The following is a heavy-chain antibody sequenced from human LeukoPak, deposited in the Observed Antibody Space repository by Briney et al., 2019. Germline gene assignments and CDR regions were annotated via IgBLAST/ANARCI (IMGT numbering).Heavy chain of an antibody. V-gene: IGHV4-30-2*01. D-gene: IGHD6-13*01. CDR3: ARDSIAAAGYFDY. CDR1: GASISSGGYY. CDR2: IYHSGST. Sequence: PSQTLSLTCTVSGASISSGGYYWSWIRQPPGKGLEWTGYIYHSGSTYYNPSLKSRVTISVDRSKNQFSLKLSSVTAADTAVYYCARDSIAAAGYFDYWGQGTLVTVSS. J-gene: IGHJ4*02.